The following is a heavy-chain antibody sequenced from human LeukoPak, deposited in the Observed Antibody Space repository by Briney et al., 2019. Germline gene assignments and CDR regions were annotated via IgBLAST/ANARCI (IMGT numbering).Heavy chain of an antibody. J-gene: IGHJ4*02. D-gene: IGHD6-19*01. CDR1: GFTFSSYA. Sequence: GGSLRLSCAASGFTFSSYAMNWVRQAPGKGLEWVSGISGSGGSTYYADSVKGRFTISRDNSKNTLYLQMNSLRAEDTAVYYCAKQGATAVAAGGDFDYWGQGTLVTVSS. CDR2: ISGSGGST. V-gene: IGHV3-23*01. CDR3: AKQGATAVAAGGDFDY.